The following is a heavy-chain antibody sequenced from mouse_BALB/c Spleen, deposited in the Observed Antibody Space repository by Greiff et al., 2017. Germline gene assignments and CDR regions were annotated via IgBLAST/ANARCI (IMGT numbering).Heavy chain of an antibody. CDR1: GFSLTSYG. CDR3: ARDGFTTVSYWYFDV. J-gene: IGHJ1*01. CDR2: IWAGGST. V-gene: IGHV2-9*02. D-gene: IGHD1-1*01. Sequence: VQVVESGPGLVAPSQSLSITCTVSGFSLTSYGVHWVRQPPGKGLEWLGVIWAGGSTNYNSALMSRLSISKDNSKSQVFLKMNSLQTDDTAMYYCARDGFTTVSYWYFDVWGAGTTVTVSS.